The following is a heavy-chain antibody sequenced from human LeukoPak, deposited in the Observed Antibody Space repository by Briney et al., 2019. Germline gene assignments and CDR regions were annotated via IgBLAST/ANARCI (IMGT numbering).Heavy chain of an antibody. CDR3: AKATAMVTN. V-gene: IGHV3-9*01. CDR1: GFTFSSYA. J-gene: IGHJ4*02. Sequence: PGGSLRLSCAASGFTFSSYAMSWVRQAPGKGLEWVSGISWNSGSIGYADSVKGRFTISRDNAKNSLYLQMNSLRAEDTALYYCAKATAMVTNWGQGTLVTVSS. D-gene: IGHD5-18*01. CDR2: ISWNSGSI.